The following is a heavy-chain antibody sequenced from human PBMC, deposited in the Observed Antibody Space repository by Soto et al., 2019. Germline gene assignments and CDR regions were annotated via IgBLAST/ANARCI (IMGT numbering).Heavy chain of an antibody. D-gene: IGHD4-17*01. CDR3: AKDRSDYGDSVYYYHYGMDV. V-gene: IGHV3-30*18. CDR2: ISYDGGNK. Sequence: GGSLRISWAPSDFTFSVYAMPWVRQAPGKGLDRVYVISYDGGNKYYSDSVKGRFTISRDNSKNTLYLQMNGLRGDDTAVYYCAKDRSDYGDSVYYYHYGMDVWGQGTPVTVSS. J-gene: IGHJ6*01. CDR1: DFTFSVYA.